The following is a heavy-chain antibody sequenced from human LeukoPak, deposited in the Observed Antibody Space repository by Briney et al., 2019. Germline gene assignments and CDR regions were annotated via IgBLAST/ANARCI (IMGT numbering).Heavy chain of an antibody. CDR1: GGSFSGYY. J-gene: IGHJ5*02. D-gene: IGHD6-13*01. CDR3: ARVGGMRPAAAKVLRANWFDP. Sequence: TSETLSLTCAVYGGSFSGYYWRWIRQPPGKGLEWIGEMNYSGSTNSNPSLKSRVTISVDTSKNQFSLKLSSVTAADTAVYYCARVGGMRPAAAKVLRANWFDPWGQGTLVTVSS. V-gene: IGHV4-34*01. CDR2: MNYSGST.